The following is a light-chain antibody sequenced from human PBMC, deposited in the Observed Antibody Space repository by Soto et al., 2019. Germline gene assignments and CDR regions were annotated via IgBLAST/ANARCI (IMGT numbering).Light chain of an antibody. V-gene: IGKV3-20*01. Sequence: EIVLTQSPGTLSLSPPEIATLSFMAGQSVSSNYLAWYQQKPGQAPRLLIYAASSRATGIPDRFSGSGSGTDFTLTIDGLEPEDFVVYYCQQYGYSPITFGQGTRLEIK. CDR1: QSVSSNY. J-gene: IGKJ5*01. CDR2: AAS. CDR3: QQYGYSPIT.